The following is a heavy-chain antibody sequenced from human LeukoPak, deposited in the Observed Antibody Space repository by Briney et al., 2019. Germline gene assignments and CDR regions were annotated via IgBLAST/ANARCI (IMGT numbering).Heavy chain of an antibody. J-gene: IGHJ4*02. CDR3: ARKARGVRSPDFDY. CDR1: GYSFTSYW. V-gene: IGHV5-51*01. D-gene: IGHD3-10*01. CDR2: IYPGGSDT. Sequence: GESLKISFKGSGYSFTSYWSGWVRQMPGKGLEWMGIIYPGGSDTRYSPSFQGQVTISADKSISTAYLQWSRLKDSDTAMYYCARKARGVRSPDFDYWGQGTLVTVSS.